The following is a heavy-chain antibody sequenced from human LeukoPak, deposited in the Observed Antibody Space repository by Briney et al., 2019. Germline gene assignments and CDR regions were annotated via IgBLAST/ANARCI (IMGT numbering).Heavy chain of an antibody. Sequence: SETLSLTCAVYDGSFSGYYWSWIRQPPGRGLEWIGEINHNGSTNSSPSLKSRVTISVDTSKNQFSLKLSSVTAADTAVYYCARRRYYGSGSFFWYIDYWGQGTLVTVSS. CDR1: DGSFSGYY. CDR3: ARRRYYGSGSFFWYIDY. V-gene: IGHV4-34*01. J-gene: IGHJ4*02. D-gene: IGHD3-10*01. CDR2: INHNGST.